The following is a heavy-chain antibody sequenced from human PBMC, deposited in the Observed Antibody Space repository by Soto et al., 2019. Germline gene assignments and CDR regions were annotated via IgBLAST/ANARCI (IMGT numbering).Heavy chain of an antibody. Sequence: GGSLRLSCAASGFTFSSYGMHWVRQAPGKGLEWVAVTWYDGSNKYYADSVKGRFSISRDNSKNTLYLQMNSLRAEDTAVYYCARGTYYFDYWGQGTLVTVSS. D-gene: IGHD1-1*01. CDR2: TWYDGSNK. CDR3: ARGTYYFDY. CDR1: GFTFSSYG. V-gene: IGHV3-33*01. J-gene: IGHJ4*02.